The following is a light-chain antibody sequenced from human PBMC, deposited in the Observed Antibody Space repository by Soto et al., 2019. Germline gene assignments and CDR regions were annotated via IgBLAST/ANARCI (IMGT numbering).Light chain of an antibody. Sequence: DIQMTQSPSSVSASVGDRVSITCRASQGFSSWLAWYQQKPGKAPKLLIYAASNLQSGVPSRFSGSGSGTDFTLTISSLQPEDCATYYCQQANSFPLTFGGGTKVDIK. J-gene: IGKJ4*01. V-gene: IGKV1D-12*01. CDR1: QGFSSW. CDR3: QQANSFPLT. CDR2: AAS.